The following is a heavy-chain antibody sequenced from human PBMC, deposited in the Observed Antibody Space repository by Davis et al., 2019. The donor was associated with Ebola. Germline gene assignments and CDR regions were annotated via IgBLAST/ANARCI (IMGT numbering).Heavy chain of an antibody. CDR2: IVVGSGNT. Sequence: AASVTVSCKASGFTFTSSAVQWVRQARGQRLEWIGWIVVGSGNTNYAQKLQGRVTMTTDTSTSTAYMELRSLRSDDTAVYYCARDPRRAYFGVAFDYWGQGTLVTVSS. CDR1: GFTFTSSA. D-gene: IGHD3-3*01. CDR3: ARDPRRAYFGVAFDY. V-gene: IGHV1-58*01. J-gene: IGHJ4*02.